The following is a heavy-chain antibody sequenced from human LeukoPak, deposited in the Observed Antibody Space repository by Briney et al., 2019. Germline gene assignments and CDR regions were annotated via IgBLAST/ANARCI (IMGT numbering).Heavy chain of an antibody. V-gene: IGHV3-23*01. Sequence: PGGSLRLSCAASGFTFSSYAMSWVRQAPGKGLEWVSAISGSGGSTYYADSVKGRFTISRDNSKNTPYLQMNSLRAEDTAVYYCAKARYSSSWYYFDYWGQGTLVTVSS. CDR2: ISGSGGST. D-gene: IGHD6-13*01. J-gene: IGHJ4*02. CDR1: GFTFSSYA. CDR3: AKARYSSSWYYFDY.